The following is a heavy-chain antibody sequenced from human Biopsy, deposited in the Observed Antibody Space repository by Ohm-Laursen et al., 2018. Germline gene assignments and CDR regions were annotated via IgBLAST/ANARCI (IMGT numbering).Heavy chain of an antibody. CDR2: INPHTGVT. V-gene: IGHV1-2*05. Sequence: SVKVSCKASGYDFLDFHIHWVRQVPGQGLEWIGHINPHTGVTKYAQKFLDRITMTGDTSISTAYMDLSRLTSADTGIYYCARPSGGLSTIGFDPWGQGTLVIVSS. D-gene: IGHD5/OR15-5a*01. CDR3: ARPSGGLSTIGFDP. J-gene: IGHJ5*02. CDR1: GYDFLDFH.